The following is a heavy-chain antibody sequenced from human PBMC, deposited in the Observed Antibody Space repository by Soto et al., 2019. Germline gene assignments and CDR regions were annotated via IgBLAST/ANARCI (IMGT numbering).Heavy chain of an antibody. J-gene: IGHJ4*02. Sequence: GGSLRLSCAASGLTFSDRYMDWVRQAPGKGLEWVGRIRKKTNSYTTEYAASVKGRFIISRDDSTNSLYLQMSSLKTEDTAVCYCTTVTTVDYYFDYWGQGTLVTVSS. V-gene: IGHV3-72*01. CDR2: IRKKTNSYTT. CDR3: TTVTTVDYYFDY. D-gene: IGHD4-17*01. CDR1: GLTFSDRY.